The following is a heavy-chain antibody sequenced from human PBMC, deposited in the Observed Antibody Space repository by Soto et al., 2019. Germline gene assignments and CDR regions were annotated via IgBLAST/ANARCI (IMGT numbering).Heavy chain of an antibody. Sequence: QVQLVESGGGVVQPGRSLRLSCAASGFTFRIYAMHWVRQAPGKGLEWVAVISYDGSNKYYADSVKGRFTISRDNSKNTRYLQMNSLRAEDTAVYYCARARLDTPALDYWGQGTLVTVSS. CDR2: ISYDGSNK. D-gene: IGHD2-2*01. V-gene: IGHV3-30-3*01. J-gene: IGHJ4*02. CDR3: ARARLDTPALDY. CDR1: GFTFRIYA.